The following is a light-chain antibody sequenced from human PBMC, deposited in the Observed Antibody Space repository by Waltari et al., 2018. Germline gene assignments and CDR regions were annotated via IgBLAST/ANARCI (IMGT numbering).Light chain of an antibody. CDR3: QQGDGFHPIT. V-gene: IGKV1-12*01. Sequence: DIQMTQSPSSVSASVGDRVTITCRASQDISSWLAWYQQKPGQAPRLLIYAVAILHSGVPSRLSGSGSGTDFTLTITSLQPEDFAIYYCQQGDGFHPITFGQGTRLE. CDR2: AVA. CDR1: QDISSW. J-gene: IGKJ5*01.